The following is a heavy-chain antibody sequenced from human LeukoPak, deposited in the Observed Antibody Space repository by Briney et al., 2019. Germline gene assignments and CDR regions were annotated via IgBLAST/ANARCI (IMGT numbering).Heavy chain of an antibody. V-gene: IGHV5-51*01. CDR1: GYTFSNYW. J-gene: IGHJ4*02. Sequence: GESLKISCKGSGYTFSNYWIAWVRQMPGKGLEWMGIIYPADSDSRYSPSFQGQVTISVDRSINTAYLQWSSLKASDTAMYYCAIRSYYDTRGYYYFDYWGQGTLVTVSA. CDR3: AIRSYYDTRGYYYFDY. CDR2: IYPADSDS. D-gene: IGHD3-22*01.